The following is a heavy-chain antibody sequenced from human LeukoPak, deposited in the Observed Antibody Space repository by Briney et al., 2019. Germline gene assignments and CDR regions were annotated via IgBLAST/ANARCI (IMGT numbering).Heavy chain of an antibody. CDR3: ANNLYGSGSYYLDY. CDR1: GFTFSNYG. J-gene: IGHJ4*02. D-gene: IGHD3-10*01. CDR2: ISYDGSNK. V-gene: IGHV3-30*18. Sequence: GRSLRLSCAASGFTFSNYGMHWVRQAPGKGLDWVAVISYDGSNKYYADSVKGRFTISRDTSKNPLYLQMNSLRAEDTAMYYCANNLYGSGSYYLDYWGQGTLVTVSS.